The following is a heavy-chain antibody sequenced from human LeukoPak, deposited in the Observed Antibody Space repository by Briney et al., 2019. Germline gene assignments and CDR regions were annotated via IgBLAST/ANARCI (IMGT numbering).Heavy chain of an antibody. D-gene: IGHD6-19*01. CDR3: AKDQWLVWEYFDY. CDR2: IIPIFGTA. CDR1: GYSSTNYG. V-gene: IGHV1-69*13. J-gene: IGHJ4*02. Sequence: ASVKVSCKASGYSSTNYGISWVRQAPGQGLEWMGGIIPIFGTANYAQKFQGRVTITADESTSTAYMELSRLRSDDTAVYYCAKDQWLVWEYFDYWGQGTLVTVSS.